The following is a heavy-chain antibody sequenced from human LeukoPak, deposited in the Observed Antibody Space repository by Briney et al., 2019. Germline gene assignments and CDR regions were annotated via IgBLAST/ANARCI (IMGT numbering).Heavy chain of an antibody. J-gene: IGHJ6*03. D-gene: IGHD3-16*02. V-gene: IGHV4-34*01. Sequence: SEILSLTCAVYGGSFSGYYWSWIRQPPGKGLEWIGEINHSGSTNYNPSLKSRVTISVDTSKNQFSLKLSSVTAADTAVYYCARGHYDYVWGSYRYTRNDYYYYMDVWDKGTTVTVSS. CDR2: INHSGST. CDR3: ARGHYDYVWGSYRYTRNDYYYYMDV. CDR1: GGSFSGYY.